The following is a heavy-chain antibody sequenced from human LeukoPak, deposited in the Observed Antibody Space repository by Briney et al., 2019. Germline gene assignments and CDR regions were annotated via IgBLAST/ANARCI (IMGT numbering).Heavy chain of an antibody. D-gene: IGHD5-12*01. J-gene: IGHJ4*02. CDR1: GYTFTSYD. CDR3: ARGRSTGYPYYFEY. CDR2: MNPNSGST. V-gene: IGHV1-8*03. Sequence: ASVKVSCKASGYTFTSYDINWVRQATGQALEWMGWMNPNSGSTGYAQKFQGRVTITRNTSISTAYMELSGLRSEDTAVYCCARGRSTGYPYYFEYWGQGTLVTVSS.